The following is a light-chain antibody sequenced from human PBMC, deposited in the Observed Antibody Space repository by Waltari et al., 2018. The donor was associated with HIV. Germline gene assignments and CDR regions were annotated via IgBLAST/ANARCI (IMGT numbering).Light chain of an antibody. Sequence: EIVLTQSPGTLSLSPGERATLPCRASQSVSSNSLAWYQQKPGQAPRLLIYDASNRATGIPDRFSGSGSGTDFSLTISRLEPEDFSVYYCQHYGTLPYSFGQGTKLEIK. CDR1: QSVSSNS. V-gene: IGKV3-20*01. J-gene: IGKJ2*03. CDR2: DAS. CDR3: QHYGTLPYS.